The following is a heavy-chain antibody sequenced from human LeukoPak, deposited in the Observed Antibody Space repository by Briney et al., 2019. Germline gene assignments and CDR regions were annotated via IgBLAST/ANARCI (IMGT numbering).Heavy chain of an antibody. V-gene: IGHV4-34*01. CDR2: INHSGST. J-gene: IGHJ4*02. D-gene: IGHD3-22*01. CDR3: ARTPAYYYDSSGYYVLDY. CDR1: GGSFSGYY. Sequence: SETLSLTCAVYGGSFSGYYWSWIRQPPGKGLEWIGEINHSGSTNYNPSLKSRVTISVDTSKNQFSLKLSSVTAADTAVYYCARTPAYYYDSSGYYVLDYWGQGTLVTVSS.